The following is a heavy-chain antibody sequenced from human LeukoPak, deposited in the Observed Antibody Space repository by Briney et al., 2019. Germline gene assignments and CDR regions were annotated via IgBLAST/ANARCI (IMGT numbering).Heavy chain of an antibody. CDR2: MNPNSGNT. CDR3: ARGTLTDCSSTSCYLSAEYFQH. J-gene: IGHJ1*01. D-gene: IGHD2-2*01. Sequence: ASVKVSCKASGYTFTSYDINWVRQATGQGLEWMGWMNPNSGNTGYAQKFQGRVTMTRDTSISTAYMELSSLRSEDTAVYYCARGTLTDCSSTSCYLSAEYFQHWGQGTLVTVSS. CDR1: GYTFTSYD. V-gene: IGHV1-8*01.